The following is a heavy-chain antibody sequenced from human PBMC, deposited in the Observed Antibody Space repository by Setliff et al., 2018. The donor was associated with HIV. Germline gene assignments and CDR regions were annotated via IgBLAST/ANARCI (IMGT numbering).Heavy chain of an antibody. V-gene: IGHV4-4*02. CDR1: GGSISSSNW. J-gene: IGHJ6*02. Sequence: PSETLSLTCAVSGGSISSSNWWSWVRQPPGKGLEWIGEIYYSGSTYYNPSLKSRVTISVDTSKTQLSLNLSSVTAADTAIYYCVRGGRRRGFYYFGMDVWGQGTTVTVSS. CDR2: IYYSGST. CDR3: VRGGRRRGFYYFGMDV. D-gene: IGHD3-10*01.